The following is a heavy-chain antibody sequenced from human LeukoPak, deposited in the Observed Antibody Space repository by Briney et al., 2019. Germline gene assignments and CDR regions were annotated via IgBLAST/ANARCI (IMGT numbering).Heavy chain of an antibody. V-gene: IGHV3-30*02. CDR1: GFTFHNYG. D-gene: IGHD6-13*01. CDR2: IRYDGSDE. Sequence: GGSLRLSCAASGFTFHNYGIHWVRQAPGKGLEWVTFIRYDGSDEYYADSVKGRFTISRDNSKSTLYLQMNSPRPEDTAMYYCAKVRGLAAGSESFDYWGQGTLVTVSS. J-gene: IGHJ4*02. CDR3: AKVRGLAAGSESFDY.